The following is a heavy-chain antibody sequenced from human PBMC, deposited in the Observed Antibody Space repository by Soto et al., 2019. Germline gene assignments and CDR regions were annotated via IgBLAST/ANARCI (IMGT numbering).Heavy chain of an antibody. CDR2: ISSSGGTT. CDR1: GFNFNNYA. CDR3: VRDTYFSDSSAYTRCFDH. D-gene: IGHD6-19*01. V-gene: IGHV3-23*01. Sequence: GGSLRLSCATSGFNFNNYAMSWVRQAPGERLEWVSFISSSGGTTYYADSVKGRFTISRDNSRNTVFLQMNTLGAEDTAVYYCVRDTYFSDSSAYTRCFDHWGQGTLGTVSS. J-gene: IGHJ5*02.